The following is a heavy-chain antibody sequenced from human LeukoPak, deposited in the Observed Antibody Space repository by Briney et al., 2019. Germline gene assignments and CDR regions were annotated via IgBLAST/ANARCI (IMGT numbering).Heavy chain of an antibody. CDR1: GGSFSGYY. D-gene: IGHD5-18*01. J-gene: IGHJ4*02. CDR2: INHSGST. V-gene: IGHV4-34*01. Sequence: PSETLSLTCAVYGGSFSGYYWSWIRQPPGKGLEWIGEINHSGSTNYNPSLKSRVTISVDTSKNQFSLKLSSVTAADTAVYYCARTSTWIQLWFREYYFDYWGQGTLVTVSS. CDR3: ARTSTWIQLWFREYYFDY.